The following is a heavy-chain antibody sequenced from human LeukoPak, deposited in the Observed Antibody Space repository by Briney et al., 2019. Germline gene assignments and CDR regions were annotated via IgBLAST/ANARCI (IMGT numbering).Heavy chain of an antibody. CDR2: ISGSGGST. CDR1: GFTFSNYA. D-gene: IGHD5-18*01. V-gene: IGHV3-23*01. J-gene: IGHJ4*02. Sequence: GGSLRLSCAASGFTFSNYAMSWVRQAPGKGLEWVSVISGSGGSTYYADSVKGQFTIFRDNSKNTVYLQMNSLRADDTAVYYCAKGDTGMVRRYYFDYWGQGTLATVSS. CDR3: AKGDTGMVRRYYFDY.